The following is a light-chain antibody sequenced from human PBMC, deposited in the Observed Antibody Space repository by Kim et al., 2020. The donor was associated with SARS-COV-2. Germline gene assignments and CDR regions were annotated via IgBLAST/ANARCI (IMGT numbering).Light chain of an antibody. CDR1: SSNIGSNT. CDR3: AAWDDSLNGFV. CDR2: SNN. J-gene: IGLJ1*01. Sequence: QSVLTQPPSASGTPGQRVTISCSGGSSNIGSNTVNWYQQLPGTAPKLLIYSNNQRPSGVPDRFSGSKSGTSASLAISGLQSEDEADYYCAAWDDSLNGFVFGPGTKVTVL. V-gene: IGLV1-44*01.